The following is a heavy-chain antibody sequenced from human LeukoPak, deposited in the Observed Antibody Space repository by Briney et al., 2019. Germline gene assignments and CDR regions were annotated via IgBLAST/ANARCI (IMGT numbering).Heavy chain of an antibody. D-gene: IGHD6-19*01. Sequence: SETLSLTCAVYGGSFSGYYWSWIRQPPGKGLEWIGEINHSGSTNYNPSLKSRVTISVDTSKNQFSLKLSSVTAADTAVYYCARMSSPGLAPLYYFDYWGQGTLVTVSS. CDR2: INHSGST. V-gene: IGHV4-34*01. J-gene: IGHJ4*02. CDR1: GGSFSGYY. CDR3: ARMSSPGLAPLYYFDY.